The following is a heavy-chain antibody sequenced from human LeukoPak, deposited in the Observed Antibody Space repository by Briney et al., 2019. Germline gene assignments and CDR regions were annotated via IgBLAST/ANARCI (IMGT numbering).Heavy chain of an antibody. CDR2: INDDSSDI. CDR3: ARDTFQPGLIDS. J-gene: IGHJ4*02. D-gene: IGHD2-2*01. Sequence: GGSLRLSRAASGFTFSLYAMNWVRQAPGKGLEWVSYINDDSSDIHYAGSVRGRFTISRDDARKTLYLRPSSLRVEDTAVYYCARDTFQPGLIDSWGQGTLVTVSS. V-gene: IGHV3-21*05. CDR1: GFTFSLYA.